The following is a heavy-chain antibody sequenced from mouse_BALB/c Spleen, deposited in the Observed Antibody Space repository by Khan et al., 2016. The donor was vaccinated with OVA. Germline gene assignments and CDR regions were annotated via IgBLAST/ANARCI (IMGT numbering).Heavy chain of an antibody. Sequence: EVQLQESGPGLVKPSQSLSLTCTVTGYSITSDYAWNWIRQFPGNQLEWMGYISYSGSTSYNPSLKSRISITRDTSKNKFFLQLNSVTTEDTSAYDDARRGPWFTYWGQGTLVTVSA. CDR3: ARRGPWFTY. CDR1: GYSITSDYA. CDR2: ISYSGST. J-gene: IGHJ3*01. V-gene: IGHV3-2*02.